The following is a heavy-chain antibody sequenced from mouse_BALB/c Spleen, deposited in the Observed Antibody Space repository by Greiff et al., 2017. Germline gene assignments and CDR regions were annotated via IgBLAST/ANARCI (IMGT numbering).Heavy chain of an antibody. CDR1: GYAFSSYW. Sequence: VQLQQSGAELVRPGSSVKISCKASGYAFSSYWMNWVKQRPGQGLEWIGQIYPGDGDTNYNGKFKGKATLTADKSSSTAYMQLSSLTSEDSAVYFCARGNWDRVFDYWGQGTTLTVSS. J-gene: IGHJ2*01. D-gene: IGHD4-1*01. V-gene: IGHV1-80*01. CDR2: IYPGDGDT. CDR3: ARGNWDRVFDY.